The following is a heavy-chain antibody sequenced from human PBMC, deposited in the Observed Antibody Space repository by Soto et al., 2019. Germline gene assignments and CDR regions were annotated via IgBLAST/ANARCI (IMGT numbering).Heavy chain of an antibody. D-gene: IGHD6-25*01. J-gene: IGHJ6*02. CDR1: GGSISSGGYY. CDR2: ISYSGST. Sequence: QVQLQESGPGLVKPSQTLSLTCTVSGGSISSGGYYWSWIRQHPGKGLEWIGYISYSGSTYYNPSLKSRVAISVDTSKNQFSLKLSSVTAADTAVYYGARGRKAGYYYGMDLWGQGTTVTVSS. V-gene: IGHV4-31*03. CDR3: ARGRKAGYYYGMDL.